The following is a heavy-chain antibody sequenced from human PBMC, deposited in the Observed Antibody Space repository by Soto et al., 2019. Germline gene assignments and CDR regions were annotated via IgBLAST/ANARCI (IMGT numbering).Heavy chain of an antibody. CDR1: GYTFTSYG. D-gene: IGHD4-17*01. CDR2: ISAYNGNT. J-gene: IGHJ4*02. V-gene: IGHV1-18*01. Sequence: ASVKVSCKASGYTFTSYGSSWVRQAPGQGLEWMGWISAYNGNTNYAQKLQGRVTMTTDTSTSTAYMELRSLRSDDTAVYYCARDSMVTTPQDFDYWGQGTLVTVSS. CDR3: ARDSMVTTPQDFDY.